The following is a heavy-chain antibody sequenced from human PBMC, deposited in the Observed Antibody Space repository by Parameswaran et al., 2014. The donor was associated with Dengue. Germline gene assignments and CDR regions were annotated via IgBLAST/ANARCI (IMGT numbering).Heavy chain of an antibody. D-gene: IGHD2-8*01. Sequence: SWVRQAPGQGLEWMGGIIPILGIANYAQKFQGRVTITADESTSTAYMELSSLRSEDTAVYYCARGGYPIPFDYWGQGTLVTVSS. CDR3: ARGGYPIPFDY. CDR2: IIPILGIA. V-gene: IGHV1-69*10. J-gene: IGHJ4*02.